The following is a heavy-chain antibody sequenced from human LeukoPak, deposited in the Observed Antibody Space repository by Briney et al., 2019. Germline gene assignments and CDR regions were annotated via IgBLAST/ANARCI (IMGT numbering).Heavy chain of an antibody. Sequence: GGSLRLSCAASAFTFSKFAMSWVRQAPGKGLEWVSTITGSGAGSGGSTYFADSVRGRFTISRDNSRNTVYLQMNSLRAEDTAVYYCAKGDNFCRVYDAFDTWGQGTMVTASS. D-gene: IGHD1-1*01. V-gene: IGHV3-23*01. CDR2: ITGSGAGSGGST. J-gene: IGHJ3*02. CDR1: AFTFSKFA. CDR3: AKGDNFCRVYDAFDT.